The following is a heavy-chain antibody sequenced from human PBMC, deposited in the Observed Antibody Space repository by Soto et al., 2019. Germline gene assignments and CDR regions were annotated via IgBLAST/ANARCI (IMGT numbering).Heavy chain of an antibody. J-gene: IGHJ6*02. V-gene: IGHV1-69*13. D-gene: IGHD1-26*01. Sequence: ASVKVSCKASGGTFSSYAISCVRQAPGQGLEWMGGIIPIFGTANYAQKFQGRVTITADESTSTAYMELSSLRSEDTAVYYCASPFFGSYSGNYYYYYGMAVWGQGTTVTVSS. CDR3: ASPFFGSYSGNYYYYYGMAV. CDR1: GGTFSSYA. CDR2: IIPIFGTA.